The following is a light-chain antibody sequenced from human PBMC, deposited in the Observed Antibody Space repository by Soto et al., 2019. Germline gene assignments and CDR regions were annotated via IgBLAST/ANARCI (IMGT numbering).Light chain of an antibody. Sequence: EIVLTQSPATLSLSPGERATLSCRASQSVSSYLAWYQQKPGQAPGLLIYDASNRATGIPARFSGSGSGTDFTLTISSLEPEDFAVYYCQQRSNWPPFTFGQGTRLENK. V-gene: IGKV3-11*01. CDR1: QSVSSY. CDR3: QQRSNWPPFT. CDR2: DAS. J-gene: IGKJ5*01.